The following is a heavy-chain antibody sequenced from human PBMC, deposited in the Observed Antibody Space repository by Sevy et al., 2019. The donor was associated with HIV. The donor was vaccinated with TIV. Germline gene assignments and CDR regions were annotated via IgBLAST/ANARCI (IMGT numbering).Heavy chain of an antibody. J-gene: IGHJ5*02. Sequence: SETLSLTCTVSGGSISGYYWSWIRQPPGKGLEWIGYIYYSGSTNYNPSLKSRVTISVDTSKNQFSLKLSSVTAADTAVYYCARDLAYYAILTAYYGWFDLWGQGTLVTVSS. D-gene: IGHD3-9*01. CDR1: GGSISGYY. CDR2: IYYSGST. CDR3: ARDLAYYAILTAYYGWFDL. V-gene: IGHV4-59*01.